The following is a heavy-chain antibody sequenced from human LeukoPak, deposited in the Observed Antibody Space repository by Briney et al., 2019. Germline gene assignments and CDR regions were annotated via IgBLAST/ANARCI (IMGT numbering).Heavy chain of an antibody. V-gene: IGHV3-74*01. D-gene: IGHD2-15*01. CDR2: IDPDGTRT. CDR1: GFTFSKHW. Sequence: GGSLRLSCAASGFTFSKHWMHWIRQVPGKGLVWVSNIDPDGTRTSHADSVKGRFTISRDNVKNTLYLHMDSLSAEDTAIYYCVRDGASTTPCDCWGQGTLVTVSS. J-gene: IGHJ4*02. CDR3: VRDGASTTPCDC.